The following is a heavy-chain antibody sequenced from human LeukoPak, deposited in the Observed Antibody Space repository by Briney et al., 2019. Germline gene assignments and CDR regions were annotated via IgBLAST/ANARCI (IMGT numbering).Heavy chain of an antibody. CDR3: ASYSGSYKNWFDP. D-gene: IGHD1-26*01. Sequence: SETLSLTCTASGGSINSYFWSWIRQPAGKGLEWIGRIYTSENTIYNPSLKSRVTMSVDTSKNQFSLKLSSVTAADTAVYYCASYSGSYKNWFDPWGQGTLVTVSS. CDR1: GGSINSYF. CDR2: IYTSENT. J-gene: IGHJ5*02. V-gene: IGHV4-4*07.